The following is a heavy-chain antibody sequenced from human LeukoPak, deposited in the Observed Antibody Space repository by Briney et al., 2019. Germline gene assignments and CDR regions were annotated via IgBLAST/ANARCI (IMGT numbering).Heavy chain of an antibody. CDR1: GYTFTSYG. V-gene: IGHV1-18*01. J-gene: IGHJ6*03. D-gene: IGHD6-13*01. Sequence: GASVKVSCKASGYTFTSYGISWVRQAPGQGLEWMGWISAYNGNTNYAQKLQGRVTMTTDTSTSTAYMELRSLRSDDTAVYYCARDVSQQLAEYYYYYYMDVWGKGTTVTVSS. CDR3: ARDVSQQLAEYYYYYYMDV. CDR2: ISAYNGNT.